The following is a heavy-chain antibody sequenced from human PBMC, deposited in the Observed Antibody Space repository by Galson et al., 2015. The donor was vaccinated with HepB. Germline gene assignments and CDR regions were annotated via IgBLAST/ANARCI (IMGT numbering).Heavy chain of an antibody. Sequence: SVKVSCKASGGTFSSYAISWVRQAPGQGLEWTGGIIPIFGTANYAQKFQGRVTITADESTSTAYMELSSLRSEDTAVYYCARIGEVGATGPYDAFDIWGQGTMVTVSS. CDR2: IIPIFGTA. V-gene: IGHV1-69*13. J-gene: IGHJ3*02. CDR3: ARIGEVGATGPYDAFDI. CDR1: GGTFSSYA. D-gene: IGHD1-26*01.